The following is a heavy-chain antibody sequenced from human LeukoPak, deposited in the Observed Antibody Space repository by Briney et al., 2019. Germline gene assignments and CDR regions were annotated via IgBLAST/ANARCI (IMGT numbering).Heavy chain of an antibody. CDR1: GGTFSNYA. CDR3: ARRGYSYGLVGYWFDP. CDR2: IIPIFGTA. J-gene: IGHJ5*02. D-gene: IGHD5-18*01. V-gene: IGHV1-69*13. Sequence: GASVKVSCKASGGTFSNYAISWVRQAPGQGLEWMGGIIPIFGTANYAQKFQGRVTITADESTSTAYMELSSLRSEDTAVYYCARRGYSYGLVGYWFDPWGQGTLVTVSS.